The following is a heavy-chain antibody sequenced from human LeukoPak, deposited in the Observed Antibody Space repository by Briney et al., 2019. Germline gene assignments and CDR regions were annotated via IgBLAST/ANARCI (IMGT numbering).Heavy chain of an antibody. CDR2: IIPILGIA. CDR3: ARGVIQLWLAPYYYYMDV. CDR1: GGTFSSHT. J-gene: IGHJ6*03. Sequence: SVKVSCXASGGTFSSHTISWVRQAPGQGLEWMGRIIPILGIANYAQKFQGRVTITADKSTSTAYMELSSLRSEDTAVYYCARGVIQLWLAPYYYYMDVWGKGTTVTVSS. D-gene: IGHD5-18*01. V-gene: IGHV1-69*02.